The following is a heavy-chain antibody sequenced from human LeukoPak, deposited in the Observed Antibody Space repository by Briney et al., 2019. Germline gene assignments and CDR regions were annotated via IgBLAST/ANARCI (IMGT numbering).Heavy chain of an antibody. CDR2: INHSGSI. V-gene: IGHV4-34*01. CDR3: ARGRITMVRGVINGGTFDY. D-gene: IGHD3-10*01. Sequence: SETLSLTCAVYGGSFSGYYWSWIRQPPGKGLEWIGEINHSGSINYNPSLKSRVTISVDTSKNQFSLKLSSVTAADTAVYYCARGRITMVRGVINGGTFDYWGQGTLVTVSS. CDR1: GGSFSGYY. J-gene: IGHJ4*02.